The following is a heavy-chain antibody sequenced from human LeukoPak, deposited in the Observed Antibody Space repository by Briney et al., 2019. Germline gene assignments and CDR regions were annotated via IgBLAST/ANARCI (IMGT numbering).Heavy chain of an antibody. J-gene: IGHJ1*01. CDR3: ASVSAGGAEYFQH. Sequence: SETLSLTCTVSGGSISSYYWSWIRQPAGKGLEWIGSIYHSGSTYYNPSLKSRVTISVDTSKNQFSLKLSSVTAADTAVYYCASVSAGGAEYFQHWGQGTLVTVSS. V-gene: IGHV4-4*07. CDR1: GGSISSYY. D-gene: IGHD2-8*01. CDR2: IYHSGST.